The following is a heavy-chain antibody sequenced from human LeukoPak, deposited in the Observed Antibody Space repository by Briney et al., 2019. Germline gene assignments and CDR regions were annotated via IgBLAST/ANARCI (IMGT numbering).Heavy chain of an antibody. CDR2: ISSDGRNK. CDR3: ARDRKYYFDY. CDR1: GFTFTSFS. J-gene: IGHJ4*02. Sequence: PGGSLRLSCSASGFTFTSFSLHWVRLAPGKGLEWVAFISSDGRNKSSADSVRARFTISRDNSNNMLYLQMNSLRTEDTAVYYCARDRKYYFDYWGQGTLVTVSS. V-gene: IGHV3-30*04.